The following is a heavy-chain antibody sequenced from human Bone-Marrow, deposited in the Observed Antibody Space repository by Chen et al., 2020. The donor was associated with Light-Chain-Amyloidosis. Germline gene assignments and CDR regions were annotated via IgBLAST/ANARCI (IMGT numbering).Heavy chain of an antibody. CDR3: MRASSAAMYRSDS. D-gene: IGHD2-8*01. CDR1: GFAFSDYT. V-gene: IGHV3-21*04. Sequence: EVQLVESGGGLVKPGGSLRLSCITSGFAFSDYTMNWVRQTPRKGLEWVSTINSHSGYTYDAKSVKGRFTTSRDNAENLLSLQMGGLRTEDTAIYHGMRASSAAMYRSDSWGQGALVTVSS. CDR2: INSHSGYT. J-gene: IGHJ4*02.